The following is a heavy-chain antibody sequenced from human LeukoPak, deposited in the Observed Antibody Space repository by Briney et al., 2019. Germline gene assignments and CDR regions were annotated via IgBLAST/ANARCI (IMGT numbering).Heavy chain of an antibody. V-gene: IGHV1-2*02. CDR3: ARGLRGSPAFDY. CDR2: INPNSGGT. Sequence: ASVKVSCKASGYTFTGYYMHWVRQAPGQGLEWMGWINPNSGGTNYAQKFQGRVTMTRNTSINSAYMELSRLRSDDTAVYYCARGLRGSPAFDYWGQGTLVTVSS. CDR1: GYTFTGYY. J-gene: IGHJ4*02. D-gene: IGHD2-2*01.